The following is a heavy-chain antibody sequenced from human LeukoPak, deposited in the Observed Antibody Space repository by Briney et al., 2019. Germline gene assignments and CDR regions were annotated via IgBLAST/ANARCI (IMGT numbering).Heavy chain of an antibody. CDR1: GFKLSSYS. J-gene: IGHJ4*02. CDR3: AREGDGYNSPIDY. Sequence: GGSLRLSCAASGFKLSSYSMNWVRQAPGKGLEWVSSITSSSSYIYYADSVKGRFTISRDNAKNSLFLQMNSLRVEDTAVYYCAREGDGYNSPIDYWGQGTQVTVSS. CDR2: ITSSSSYI. D-gene: IGHD5-24*01. V-gene: IGHV3-21*01.